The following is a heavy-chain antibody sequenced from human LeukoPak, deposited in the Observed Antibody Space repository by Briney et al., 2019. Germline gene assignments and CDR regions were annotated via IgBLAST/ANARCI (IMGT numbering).Heavy chain of an antibody. Sequence: GSVKVSCKAPADTFIVYYMYWVRPAPGQGREWRGWINPNSGVTNYAQRFQGRVAMTRDTSISTVYMELSRQRADETDVYYFASERDSPRYYYGMDVLGQGT. J-gene: IGHJ6*01. V-gene: IGHV1-2*02. D-gene: IGHD4-11*01. CDR3: ASERDSPRYYYGMDV. CDR1: ADTFIVYY. CDR2: INPNSGVT.